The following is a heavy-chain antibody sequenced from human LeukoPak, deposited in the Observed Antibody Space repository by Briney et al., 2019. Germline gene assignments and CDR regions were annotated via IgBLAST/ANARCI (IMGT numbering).Heavy chain of an antibody. J-gene: IGHJ5*02. V-gene: IGHV1-69*13. D-gene: IGHD6-6*01. CDR2: IIPIFGTA. CDR1: GGTFSSYA. Sequence: GASVKVSCKASGGTFSSYAISWVRQAPGQGLEWMGGIIPIFGTANYAQKFQGRVTITADGSTSTAYMELSSLRSEDTAVYYCARDPGGSSCLFDPWGQGTLVTVSS. CDR3: ARDPGGSSCLFDP.